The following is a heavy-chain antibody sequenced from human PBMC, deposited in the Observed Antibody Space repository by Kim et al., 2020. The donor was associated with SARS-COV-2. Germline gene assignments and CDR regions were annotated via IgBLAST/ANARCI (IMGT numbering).Heavy chain of an antibody. Sequence: SVKGRFTISRDNAKNSLYLQMNSLRAEDTALYYCAKDMAQWLATSDAFDIWGQGTMVTVSS. V-gene: IGHV3-9*01. CDR3: AKDMAQWLATSDAFDI. D-gene: IGHD6-19*01. J-gene: IGHJ3*02.